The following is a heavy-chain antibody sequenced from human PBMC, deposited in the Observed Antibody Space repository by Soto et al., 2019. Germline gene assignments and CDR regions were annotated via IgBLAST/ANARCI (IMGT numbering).Heavy chain of an antibody. V-gene: IGHV3-21*01. J-gene: IGHJ6*03. D-gene: IGHD4-17*01. Sequence: PGGSLRLSCAASGFTFSSYSMNWVRQAPGKGLEWVSSINTGSSYIYYADSVKGRFTISRDNAKNSLYLQMNSLRAEDTAVYYCARDATVTTTYYFYYLLAVWGKGTTVTGSS. CDR1: GFTFSSYS. CDR3: ARDATVTTTYYFYYLLAV. CDR2: INTGSSYI.